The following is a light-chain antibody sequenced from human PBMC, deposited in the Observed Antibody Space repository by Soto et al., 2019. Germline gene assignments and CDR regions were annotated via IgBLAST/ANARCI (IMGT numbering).Light chain of an antibody. Sequence: ESVLTQSPGTLSLSPGERATLSCRASQSISSTYLVWYQQRPGQAPRLLIYGASSRATGIPDRFSGSGSGTDFTLTISRLDPEDCAVYYCQQYHSSPPMNAFGQVTKLEIK. CDR3: QQYHSSPPMNA. CDR2: GAS. J-gene: IGKJ2*01. V-gene: IGKV3-20*01. CDR1: QSISSTY.